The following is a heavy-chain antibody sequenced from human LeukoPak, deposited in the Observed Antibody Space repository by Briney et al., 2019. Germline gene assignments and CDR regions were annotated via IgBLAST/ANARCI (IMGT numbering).Heavy chain of an antibody. Sequence: ASVKVSCKASGYTFTSYDINWVRQATGQGLEWMGWMNPNSGNTGYAQKFQGRVTMTRNTSISTAYMELSSLRSEDTAVYYCARGPTMVRGVIVGYFQHWGQDTLVTVSS. J-gene: IGHJ1*01. CDR2: MNPNSGNT. V-gene: IGHV1-8*01. D-gene: IGHD3-10*01. CDR1: GYTFTSYD. CDR3: ARGPTMVRGVIVGYFQH.